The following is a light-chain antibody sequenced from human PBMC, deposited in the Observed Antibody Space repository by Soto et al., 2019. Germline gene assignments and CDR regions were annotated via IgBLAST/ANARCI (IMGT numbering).Light chain of an antibody. Sequence: QAVVTQPPSVSGAPGQRVTISCTGSSSNIGGGYDVHWYQQLPGTAPKLLIYGNSNRPSGVPDRFSGSKSGTSASLAITGLQAEDEADYYCQSYDSSLSAYVVFGGGTKLTVL. CDR2: GNS. V-gene: IGLV1-40*01. CDR3: QSYDSSLSAYVV. J-gene: IGLJ2*01. CDR1: SSNIGGGYD.